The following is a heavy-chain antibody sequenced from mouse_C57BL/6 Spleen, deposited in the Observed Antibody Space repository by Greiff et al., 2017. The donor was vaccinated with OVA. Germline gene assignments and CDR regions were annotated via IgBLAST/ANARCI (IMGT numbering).Heavy chain of an antibody. V-gene: IGHV10-1*01. CDR3: VRRGDDGSWFAY. J-gene: IGHJ3*01. D-gene: IGHD2-3*01. Sequence: EVQLVESGGGLVQPKGSLKLSCAASGFSFNTYAMNWVRQAPGKGLEWVARIRSKSNNYATYYADSVKDRFTISRDDSESMLYLQMNNLKTEDTAMYCCVRRGDDGSWFAYWGQGTLVTVSA. CDR1: GFSFNTYA. CDR2: IRSKSNNYAT.